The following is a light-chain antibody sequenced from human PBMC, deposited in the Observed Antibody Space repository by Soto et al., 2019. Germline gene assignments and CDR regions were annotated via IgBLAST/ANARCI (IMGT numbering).Light chain of an antibody. CDR2: DVS. V-gene: IGLV2-14*03. J-gene: IGLJ1*01. CDR3: TSFTTSNTFV. CDR1: SNDVGHFNY. Sequence: SVLAQPASVTGAPGQSITISCTGTSNDVGHFNYVSWFQQHPGKAPKLLIFDVSNRPSGVSDRFSGSKSGNTASLTISGLQPEDEADYYCTSFTTSNTFVFGSGTKVTVL.